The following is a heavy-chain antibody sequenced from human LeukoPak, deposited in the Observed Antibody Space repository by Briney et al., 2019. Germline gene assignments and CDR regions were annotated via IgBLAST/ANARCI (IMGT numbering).Heavy chain of an antibody. V-gene: IGHV3-48*04. CDR2: ISSSSSTI. D-gene: IGHD4-17*01. CDR3: ARAQEAYGDYLDY. Sequence: GGSLRLSCAASGFTFSSYSMNWVRQAPGKGLERVSYISSSSSTIYYADSVKGRFTISRDNAKNSLYLQMNSLRAEDTAVYYCARAQEAYGDYLDYWGQGTLVTVSS. CDR1: GFTFSSYS. J-gene: IGHJ4*02.